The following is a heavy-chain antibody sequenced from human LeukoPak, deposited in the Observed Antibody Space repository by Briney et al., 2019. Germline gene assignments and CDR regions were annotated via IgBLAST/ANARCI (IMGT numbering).Heavy chain of an antibody. D-gene: IGHD4-23*01. CDR2: MYTSGST. CDR1: GGSFSSYY. V-gene: IGHV4-4*07. CDR3: ARGAGGNNVDY. Sequence: SETLSLTCTVSGGSFSSYYWSWIRQPVGKGVEWIGRMYTSGSTNYNPSLKSRVTMSVDTSKNQFSLKLSSVTAADTALYYCARGAGGNNVDYWGQGTLVTVSS. J-gene: IGHJ4*02.